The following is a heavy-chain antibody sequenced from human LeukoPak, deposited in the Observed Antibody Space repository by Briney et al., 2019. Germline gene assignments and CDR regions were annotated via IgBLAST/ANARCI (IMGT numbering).Heavy chain of an antibody. CDR2: IFKDGSRA. V-gene: IGHV3-43*02. CDR3: AKDDPVVSS. D-gene: IGHD2-8*02. Sequence: GGSLRLSCAASGVNFDDSGMHWVRQAPGKGLEWVSLIFKDGSRAYYGDSVKGRFTISRDNSKNSLYLDMNSLRTEDTALYYCAKDDPVVSSWGQGTLVTVSP. CDR1: GVNFDDSG. J-gene: IGHJ4*02.